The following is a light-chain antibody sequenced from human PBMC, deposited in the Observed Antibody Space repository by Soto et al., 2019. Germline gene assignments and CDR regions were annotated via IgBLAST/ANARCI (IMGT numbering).Light chain of an antibody. CDR2: KAY. V-gene: IGKV1-5*03. Sequence: DLQMTQSPSTLSGSVGDSVTITCRASQTISSWLAWYQRKPGKAPKLLIYKAYTLKSVGPSRFSGRGSGTEFTLTISSLQPDDCATYYCHTYNSYSLHTFGQGTKVDIK. CDR1: QTISSW. CDR3: HTYNSYSLHT. J-gene: IGKJ2*01.